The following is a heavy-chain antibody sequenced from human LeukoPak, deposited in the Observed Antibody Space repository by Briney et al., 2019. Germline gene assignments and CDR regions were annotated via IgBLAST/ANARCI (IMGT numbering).Heavy chain of an antibody. CDR3: ARIKKGDYMDV. J-gene: IGHJ6*03. D-gene: IGHD3-16*01. CDR2: IYYSGTT. V-gene: IGHV4-39*07. Sequence: SETLSLTCTVSGASISTNSYYWGWIRQPPGKGLEWIGTIYYSGTTYYNPSLKSRVTISVDTSKNQSSLRLNSVIAADTAVYYCARIKKGDYMDVWGKGTTVTVSS. CDR1: GASISTNSYY.